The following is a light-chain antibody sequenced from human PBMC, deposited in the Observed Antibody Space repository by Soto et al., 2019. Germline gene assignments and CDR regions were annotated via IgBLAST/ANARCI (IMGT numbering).Light chain of an antibody. CDR2: YDD. V-gene: IGLV1-36*01. J-gene: IGLJ1*01. CDR1: SSNIGNNA. CDR3: AAWDDSLNVYV. Sequence: QSVLTQPPSVSEAPRQRVTISCSGSSSNIGNNAVNWYQQLPGKAPKLLIYYDDLLPSGVSDRFSGSKSGTSASLAISGPQSEDEADYYCAAWDDSLNVYVFGTGTKVTVL.